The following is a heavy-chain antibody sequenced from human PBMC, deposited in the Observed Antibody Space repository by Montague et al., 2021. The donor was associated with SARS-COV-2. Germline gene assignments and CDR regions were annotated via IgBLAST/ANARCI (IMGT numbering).Heavy chain of an antibody. J-gene: IGHJ4*02. D-gene: IGHD3-9*01. CDR1: GFTFSSYA. V-gene: IGHV3-30*04. CDR2: ISYGGSNK. Sequence: SLRLSCAASGFTFSSYAMHWVRQAPGKGLEWVAVISYGGSNKYYADSVXGRFTISRDNSKNTLYLQMNSLRAEDTAVYYCARAAGNYDILTGYYDYWGQGTLVTVSS. CDR3: ARAAGNYDILTGYYDY.